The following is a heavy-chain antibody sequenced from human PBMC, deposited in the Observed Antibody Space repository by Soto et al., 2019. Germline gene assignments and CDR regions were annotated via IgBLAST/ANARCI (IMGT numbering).Heavy chain of an antibody. D-gene: IGHD3-16*02. V-gene: IGHV3-7*03. CDR1: GFILRNYW. CDR2: IKEDGSEK. Sequence: GGSLRLSCADSGFILRNYWMSWVRQAPGMGLQWVASIKEDGSEKYYVDPVKGRFTISRENAKNSLYLQMNSLRAEDTAVYYCPRYRSLDPWGQGILVTVFS. CDR3: PRYRSLDP. J-gene: IGHJ5*02.